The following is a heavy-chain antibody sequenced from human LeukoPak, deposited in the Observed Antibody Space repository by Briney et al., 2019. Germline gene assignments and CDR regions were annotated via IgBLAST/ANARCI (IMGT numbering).Heavy chain of an antibody. CDR1: GGSISRSGYY. J-gene: IGHJ6*03. D-gene: IGHD1-1*01. CDR2: MYHSGST. V-gene: IGHV4-39*01. Sequence: SETLSLTCTVSGGSISRSGYYWSWIRQAPGKGLEWIGSMYHSGSTYYNPSLKSRVTIFVDTSKNQFSLKLSSVTAADTAVYYCARHPGYYYHYMDVWGKGTTVTISS. CDR3: ARHPGYYYHYMDV.